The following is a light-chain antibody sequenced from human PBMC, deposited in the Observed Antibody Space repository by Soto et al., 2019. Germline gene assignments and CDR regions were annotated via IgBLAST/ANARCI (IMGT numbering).Light chain of an antibody. CDR2: AAS. Sequence: EIVLTQSPGTLSLSPGERATLSCRASQSISSNYLAWYQHTPGQGPRLLIYAASSMATGIPDRFSGSGSGTQFTLTISRLEPEDFALYYCQKYGSAFTFGPGTKVYIK. J-gene: IGKJ3*01. CDR3: QKYGSAFT. V-gene: IGKV3-20*01. CDR1: QSISSNY.